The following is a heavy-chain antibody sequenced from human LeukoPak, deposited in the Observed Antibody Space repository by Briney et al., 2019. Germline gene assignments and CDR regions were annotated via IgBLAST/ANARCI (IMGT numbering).Heavy chain of an antibody. CDR1: GFTLSSYW. Sequence: PGGSLRLSCAASGFTLSSYWMSWVRQAPGKGLEWVANIKQDGSEKYYVDSVKGRFTISRDNAKNSLYLQMNSLRAEDTAVYYCARDLRSPVYWGQGTLVTVSS. CDR3: ARDLRSPVY. CDR2: IKQDGSEK. V-gene: IGHV3-7*01. J-gene: IGHJ4*02. D-gene: IGHD3-3*01.